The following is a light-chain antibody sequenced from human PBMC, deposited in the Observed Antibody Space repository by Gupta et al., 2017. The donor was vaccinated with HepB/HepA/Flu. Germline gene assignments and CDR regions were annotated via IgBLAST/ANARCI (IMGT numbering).Light chain of an antibody. V-gene: IGKV2-28*01. CDR1: HSLLHSNGRNY. J-gene: IGKJ2*03. Sequence: DIVLAQSPRSLPVTPGESASMSCRSSHSLLHSNGRNYLDWYLQRPGQSPQLLIYLGSHRASGVPDRFRASGSGTDFTLRISRVEAEDIGVYYCMQALQNTYSFGQGTRLDIE. CDR2: LGS. CDR3: MQALQNTYS.